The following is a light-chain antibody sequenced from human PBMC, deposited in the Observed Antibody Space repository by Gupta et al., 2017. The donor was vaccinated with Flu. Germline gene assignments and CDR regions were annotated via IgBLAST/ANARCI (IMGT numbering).Light chain of an antibody. CDR2: GAS. V-gene: IGKV1-33*01. CDR3: KQYDSLVL. Sequence: DIQMTQSPSSLSASVGDRVTITCQASQDISNFLNWFQQKAGKAPNLLIYGASNLHTGVPSRFSGRGSGTDFTLTISSLQPEEVATYFCKQYDSLVLFGPGTKVDIK. CDR1: QDISNF. J-gene: IGKJ3*01.